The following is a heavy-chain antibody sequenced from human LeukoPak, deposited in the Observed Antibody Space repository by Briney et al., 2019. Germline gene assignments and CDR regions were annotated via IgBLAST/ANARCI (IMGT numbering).Heavy chain of an antibody. J-gene: IGHJ4*02. CDR2: MYTSGNT. CDR3: AREPVTGTSNFFDS. D-gene: IGHD6-19*01. V-gene: IGHV4-4*07. Sequence: SETLSLTCTVSGGPISTYYWSWIRQPAGKGLEWIGRMYTSGNTNYNPSLKSRVTMSVDTSKKQFSLRLSSVTAADTAVYYCAREPVTGTSNFFDSWGQGTLVTVSS. CDR1: GGPISTYY.